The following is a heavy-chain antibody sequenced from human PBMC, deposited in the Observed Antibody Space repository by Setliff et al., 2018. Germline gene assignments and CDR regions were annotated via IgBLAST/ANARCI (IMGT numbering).Heavy chain of an antibody. CDR2: ISSNGGST. D-gene: IGHD3-22*01. CDR3: AKDTYYYDSSGYYVFDY. CDR1: GYTFSSYA. Sequence: LSLSCAASGYTFSSYAMYWVRQAPGKGLEYVSAISSNGGSTYYADSVKGRFTISRDNSRNTLYLQMNSLRVEDTAVYYCAKDTYYYDSSGYYVFDYWGQGTLVTVSS. J-gene: IGHJ4*02. V-gene: IGHV3-64*02.